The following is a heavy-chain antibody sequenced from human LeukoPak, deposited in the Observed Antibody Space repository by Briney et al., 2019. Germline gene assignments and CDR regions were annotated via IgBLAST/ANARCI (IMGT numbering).Heavy chain of an antibody. V-gene: IGHV4-34*01. Sequence: SETLSLTCAVYGGSFSGYYWSWIRQPPGKGLEWIGEINHSGSTNYNPSLRSRVTISVDTSKNQFSLKLSSVTAADTAAYYCATTGTTQANYYYYYMDVWGKGTTVTVSS. CDR3: ATTGTTQANYYYYYMDV. CDR1: GGSFSGYY. J-gene: IGHJ6*03. D-gene: IGHD1-7*01. CDR2: INHSGST.